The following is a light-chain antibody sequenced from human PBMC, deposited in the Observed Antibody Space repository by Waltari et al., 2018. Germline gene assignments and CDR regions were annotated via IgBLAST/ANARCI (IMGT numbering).Light chain of an antibody. CDR1: QDISNF. CDR3: QTYNSARGT. J-gene: IGKJ1*01. CDR2: AAS. Sequence: DIQMTQSPSSLSASVGDRVTITCRASQDISNFLAWYQQKPGKVPKLLIHAASTLQSGVPCRFSGSGSGTDFTLTISSLQPEDVATFYCQTYNSARGTFGQGTKVEIK. V-gene: IGKV1-27*01.